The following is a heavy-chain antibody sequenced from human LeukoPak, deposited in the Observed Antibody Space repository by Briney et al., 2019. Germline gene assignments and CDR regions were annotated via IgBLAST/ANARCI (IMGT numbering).Heavy chain of an antibody. CDR1: GFAFSGYA. J-gene: IGHJ4*02. CDR2: ITNDGGNT. Sequence: GGSLRLSCAASGFAFSGYAIHWVRQAPGKGLEYISAITNDGGNTYYADSVRGRFTISRDNSKNTLFLQMGSLRAEDMAVYFCARVSVSVWYDYWGQGTLVTVSS. D-gene: IGHD6-19*01. CDR3: ARVSVSVWYDY. V-gene: IGHV3-64*02.